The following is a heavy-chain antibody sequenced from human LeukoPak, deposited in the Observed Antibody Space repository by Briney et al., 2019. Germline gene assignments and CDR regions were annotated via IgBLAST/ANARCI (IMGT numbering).Heavy chain of an antibody. Sequence: SETLSLTCAVYGGSFSGYYWSWIRQPPGKGLEWIGEINHSGITDYNPSLRSRVTISVDTSKNQFSLKLSSVTAADTAVYYCARDLLVRGVISYFDYWGQGALVTVSS. CDR2: INHSGIT. CDR1: GGSFSGYY. D-gene: IGHD3-10*01. CDR3: ARDLLVRGVISYFDY. J-gene: IGHJ4*02. V-gene: IGHV4-34*01.